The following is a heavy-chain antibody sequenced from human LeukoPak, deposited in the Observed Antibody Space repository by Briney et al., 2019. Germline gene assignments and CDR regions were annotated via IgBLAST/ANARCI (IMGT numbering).Heavy chain of an antibody. CDR3: ARPMIVVKYAFDI. D-gene: IGHD3-22*01. Sequence: PSETLSLTCAVYGGSFSGYYWSWLRQPPGKGLEWIGEINHSGSTNYNPSLKSRVTISVDTSKNQFSLKLSSVTAADTAVYYCARPMIVVKYAFDIWGQGTMVTVSS. V-gene: IGHV4-34*01. CDR1: GGSFSGYY. J-gene: IGHJ3*02. CDR2: INHSGST.